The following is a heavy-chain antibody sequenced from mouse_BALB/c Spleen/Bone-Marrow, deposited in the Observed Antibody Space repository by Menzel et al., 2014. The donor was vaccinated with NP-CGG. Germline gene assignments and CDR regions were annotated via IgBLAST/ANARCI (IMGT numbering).Heavy chain of an antibody. CDR2: INPDSTTI. CDR1: GFDFSRYW. Sequence: EVQLQESGGGLVQPGGSLKLSCAASGFDFSRYWMSWVRQAPGKGLEWIGEINPDSTTINYTPSLKDKFIMSRDNVKNTLYLQVSKVRSEDTALYYCARPDGNPYAMDYWGQGTSVTVSS. CDR3: ARPDGNPYAMDY. J-gene: IGHJ4*01. D-gene: IGHD2-1*01. V-gene: IGHV4-1*02.